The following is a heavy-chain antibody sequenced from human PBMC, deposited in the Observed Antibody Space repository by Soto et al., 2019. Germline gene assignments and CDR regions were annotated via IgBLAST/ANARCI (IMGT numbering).Heavy chain of an antibody. CDR1: GGSISNTNSY. CDR3: ARHLAGSRSYVYNGMDV. Sequence: PSETLSLTCTVSGGSISNTNSYWGWIRQPPGKGLEWIGTIYYSDTTYYNPSLKSRVTISVDTSKNQFSLKLSSATATDTAVYYCARHLAGSRSYVYNGMDVWGQGTTVTVSS. CDR2: IYYSDTT. V-gene: IGHV4-39*01. J-gene: IGHJ6*02. D-gene: IGHD3-10*01.